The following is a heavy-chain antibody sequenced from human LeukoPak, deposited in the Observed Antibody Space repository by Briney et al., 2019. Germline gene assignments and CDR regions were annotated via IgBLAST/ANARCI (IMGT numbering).Heavy chain of an antibody. V-gene: IGHV1-46*01. CDR1: GYTFTSYY. CDR3: ARGRWSCSSTSCYRQEYFQH. D-gene: IGHD2-2*01. J-gene: IGHJ1*01. CDR2: INPSGGST. Sequence: ASVKVSCKASGYTFTSYYMHWVRQAPGQGLEWMGIINPSGGSTSYARKFQGRVTMTRDTSTSTVYMELSSLRSEDTAVYYCARGRWSCSSTSCYRQEYFQHWGQGTLVTVSS.